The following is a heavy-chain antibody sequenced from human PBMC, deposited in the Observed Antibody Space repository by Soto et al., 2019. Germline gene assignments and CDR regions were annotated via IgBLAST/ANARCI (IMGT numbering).Heavy chain of an antibody. CDR3: ARDRVNYYDSSGYYYSAFDI. CDR1: GGTFSSYA. J-gene: IGHJ3*02. CDR2: IIPIFGTA. Sequence: ASVKVSCKASGGTFSSYAISWVRQAPGQGLEWMGGIIPIFGTANYAQKFQGRVTITADESTSTAYMELSSLRSEDTAVYYCARDRVNYYDSSGYYYSAFDIWGQGTMVTVSS. D-gene: IGHD3-22*01. V-gene: IGHV1-69*13.